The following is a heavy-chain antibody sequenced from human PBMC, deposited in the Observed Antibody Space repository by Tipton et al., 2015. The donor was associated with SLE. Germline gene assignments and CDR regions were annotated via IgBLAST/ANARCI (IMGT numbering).Heavy chain of an antibody. CDR2: ISGSGSNT. CDR1: GFTFSSYA. CDR3: AKTKKEYSSNPPYFDY. V-gene: IGHV3-23*01. D-gene: IGHD6-6*01. Sequence: GSLRLSCAASGFTFSSYAMSWVRQAPGKGLEWVSAISGSGSNTYYADSVKGRFTISRDNSKNTLYLQMNSLRAEDTAVYYCAKTKKEYSSNPPYFDYWGQGALVTVSS. J-gene: IGHJ4*02.